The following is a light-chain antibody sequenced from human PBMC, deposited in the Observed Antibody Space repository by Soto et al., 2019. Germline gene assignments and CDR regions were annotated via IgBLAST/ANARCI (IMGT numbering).Light chain of an antibody. V-gene: IGLV2-14*01. CDR1: SRDVGGYNH. CDR3: NSHTRGDTRV. J-gene: IGLJ1*01. Sequence: QSALTQPASVSGSLGQSITISCTGTSRDVGGYNHVSWYQHHPGKAPKLMIYEVTNRPSGVSNRFSGSKSGNTASLTISGLQGEEEATYYCNSHTRGDTRVFGTGTKATVL. CDR2: EVT.